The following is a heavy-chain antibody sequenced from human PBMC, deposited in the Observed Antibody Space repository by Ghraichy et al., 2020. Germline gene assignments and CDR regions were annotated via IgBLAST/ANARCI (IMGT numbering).Heavy chain of an antibody. Sequence: GESLNISCAASGFTFSSYGMHWVRQAPGKGLEWVAVIWYDGSNKYYAGSVKGRFTISRDNSKNTLYLQMNSLRAEDTAVYYCARDPYGMDVWGQGTTVTVSS. CDR2: IWYDGSNK. J-gene: IGHJ6*02. CDR3: ARDPYGMDV. V-gene: IGHV3-33*01. CDR1: GFTFSSYG.